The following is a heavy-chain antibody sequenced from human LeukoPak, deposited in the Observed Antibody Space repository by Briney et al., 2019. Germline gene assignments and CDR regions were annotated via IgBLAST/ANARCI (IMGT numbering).Heavy chain of an antibody. Sequence: SETLSLTCTVSGGSISNYYWSWIRQPPGKGLEWIGYIYYSGTTNYNPSLKSRVTISVDTSKNQFSLNLNSVTAADTAVYYCARGVYIAAAQYGYWGQGTLVTVSS. J-gene: IGHJ4*02. CDR3: ARGVYIAAAQYGY. CDR2: IYYSGTT. CDR1: GGSISNYY. D-gene: IGHD6-13*01. V-gene: IGHV4-59*01.